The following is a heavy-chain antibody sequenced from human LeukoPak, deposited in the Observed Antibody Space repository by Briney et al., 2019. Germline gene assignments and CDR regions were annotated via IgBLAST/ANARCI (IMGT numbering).Heavy chain of an antibody. J-gene: IGHJ4*02. V-gene: IGHV1-2*06. D-gene: IGHD2-15*01. CDR3: GRECSGGSCYGGDY. Sequence: ASVKVSCKASGYTFTGYYMHWVRQAPGQGLEWMGRINPNSGGTNYAQKFQGRVTMTRDTSISTAYMELSRLRADDTAVYYCGRECSGGSCYGGDYWGQGTLVTVSS. CDR1: GYTFTGYY. CDR2: INPNSGGT.